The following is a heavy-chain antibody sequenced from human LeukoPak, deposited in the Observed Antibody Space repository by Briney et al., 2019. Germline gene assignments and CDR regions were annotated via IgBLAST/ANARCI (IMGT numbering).Heavy chain of an antibody. J-gene: IGHJ6*02. Sequence: GASVKVSSKASGYTFIDYYIHWVRQAPGQGLEWMGIINPSGGSTSYAQTFQGRVTMTRDTSTSTVYMELSSLRSDDTAVYYCAKEFYTTGGTVMDSQYYYYYGLDVWGQGTTVTVSS. V-gene: IGHV1-46*01. CDR1: GYTFIDYY. D-gene: IGHD2-2*02. CDR2: INPSGGST. CDR3: AKEFYTTGGTVMDSQYYYYYGLDV.